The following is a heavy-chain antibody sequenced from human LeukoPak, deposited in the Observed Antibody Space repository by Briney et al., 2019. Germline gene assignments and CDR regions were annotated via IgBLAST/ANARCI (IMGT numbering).Heavy chain of an antibody. Sequence: SETLSLTCTVSGGSISSGDYYWSWIRQPPGKGLEWIGYIYYSGSTYYNPSLKSRITISVDTSKNQFSLKLSSVTAADTAVYYCARDPPHYSNYGGGAFDIWGQGTMVTVSS. D-gene: IGHD4-11*01. V-gene: IGHV4-30-4*08. CDR3: ARDPPHYSNYGGGAFDI. CDR2: IYYSGST. CDR1: GGSISSGDYY. J-gene: IGHJ3*02.